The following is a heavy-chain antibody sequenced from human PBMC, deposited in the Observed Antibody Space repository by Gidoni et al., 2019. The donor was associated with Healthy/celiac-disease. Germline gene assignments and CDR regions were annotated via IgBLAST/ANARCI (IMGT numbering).Heavy chain of an antibody. Sequence: QVQLVESGGGLVKPGGSLRLPCAAPGFTFSDYYLSLIRQAPGKGLEWVSYISSSGSTIYYADSVKGRFTISRNNAKNSLYLQMNSLRAEDTAVYYCARDRRWGGNSKDFDYWGQGTLVTVSS. CDR3: ARDRRWGGNSKDFDY. J-gene: IGHJ4*02. D-gene: IGHD2-21*02. V-gene: IGHV3-11*01. CDR2: ISSSGSTI. CDR1: GFTFSDYY.